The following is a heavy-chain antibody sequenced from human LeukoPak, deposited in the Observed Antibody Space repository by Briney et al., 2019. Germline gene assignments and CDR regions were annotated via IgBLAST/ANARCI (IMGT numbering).Heavy chain of an antibody. V-gene: IGHV3-23*01. CDR2: ISGSGDTT. J-gene: IGHJ4*02. CDR1: AFTFSGHG. CDR3: ATARGFAEFDY. D-gene: IGHD3-10*01. Sequence: GGSLRLSCAASAFTFSGHGMRWVRQAPGKGLEWVAAISGSGDTTYYADSVKGRFTISRDNSKNTLYLQMNSLRAEDTALYFCATARGFAEFDYGGQGTLVTVSS.